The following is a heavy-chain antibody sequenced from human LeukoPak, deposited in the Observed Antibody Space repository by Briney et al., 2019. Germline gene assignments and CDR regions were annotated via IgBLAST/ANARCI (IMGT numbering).Heavy chain of an antibody. D-gene: IGHD6-19*01. CDR2: IYYSGST. J-gene: IGHJ4*02. CDR3: ARDHGSGWYSLDY. V-gene: IGHV4-59*01. CDR1: GGSISSYY. Sequence: SETLSLTCTVSGGSISSYYWGWIRQPPGKGLEWIGYIYYSGSTNYNPSLKSRVTISVDTSKNQFSLKLSSVTAADTAVYYCARDHGSGWYSLDYWGQGTLVTVSS.